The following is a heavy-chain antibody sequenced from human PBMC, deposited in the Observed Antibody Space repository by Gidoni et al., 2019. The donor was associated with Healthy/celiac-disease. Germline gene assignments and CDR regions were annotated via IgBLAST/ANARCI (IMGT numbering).Heavy chain of an antibody. CDR3: TTDFQLLWFGELSGDY. CDR2: IKSKTDGGTT. Sequence: EVQLVESGGGLVKPGGSLRLSCAASGFTFSNAWMSWVCQAPGKGLEWVGRIKSKTDGGTTDYAAPVKGRFTISRDDSKNTLYLQMNSLKTEDTAVYYCTTDFQLLWFGELSGDYWGQGTLVTVSS. D-gene: IGHD3-10*01. CDR1: GFTFSNAW. V-gene: IGHV3-15*01. J-gene: IGHJ4*02.